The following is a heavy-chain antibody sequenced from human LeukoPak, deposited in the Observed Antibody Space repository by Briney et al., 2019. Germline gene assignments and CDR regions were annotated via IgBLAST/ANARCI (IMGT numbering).Heavy chain of an antibody. CDR3: ASSRRYPRFDP. CDR2: IYHSGST. CDR1: GGSITGGSYS. D-gene: IGHD6-13*01. V-gene: IGHV4-30-2*01. Sequence: SETLSLTCSVSGGSITGGSYSWSWIRQPPGKGLEWIGYIYHSGSTYYNPSLKSRVTISVDRSKNQFSLKLSSVTAADTAVYYCASSRRYPRFDPWGQGTLVTVSS. J-gene: IGHJ5*02.